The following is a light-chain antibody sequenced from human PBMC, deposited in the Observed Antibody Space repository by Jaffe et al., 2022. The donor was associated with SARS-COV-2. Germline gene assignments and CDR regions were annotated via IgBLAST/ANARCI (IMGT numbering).Light chain of an antibody. V-gene: IGLV2-14*01. CDR2: DVS. CDR3: SSYTSNRPVV. J-gene: IGLJ2*01. Sequence: QSALTQPASVSGSPGQSITISCTGISSDLGGYNYVSWYQQHPGKAPKLMIFDVSNRPSGVSNRFSGSKSGSTASLTISGLQAEDEADYYCSSYTSNRPVVFGGGTKLTVL. CDR1: SSDLGGYNY.